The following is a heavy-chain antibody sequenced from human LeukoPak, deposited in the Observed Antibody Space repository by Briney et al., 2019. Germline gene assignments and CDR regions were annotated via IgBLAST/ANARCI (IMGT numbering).Heavy chain of an antibody. CDR3: AKMVVDIEGEPGNWFDP. CDR2: SSGGTT. J-gene: IGHJ5*02. V-gene: IGHV3-23*01. D-gene: IGHD2-2*01. Sequence: PGGSLRLSCAGSGFTFDHFATNWVRQAPGKGLEWVSTSSGGTTYYADSVRGRFTISRDNSKNTVFLQMNSLRSEDTAIYYCAKMVVDIEGEPGNWFDPWGQGTLVTVAS. CDR1: GFTFDHFA.